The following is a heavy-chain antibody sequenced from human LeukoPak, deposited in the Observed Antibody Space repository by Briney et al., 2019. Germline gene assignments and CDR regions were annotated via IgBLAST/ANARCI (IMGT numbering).Heavy chain of an antibody. CDR2: IYSGGST. J-gene: IGHJ5*02. CDR3: ARDLGTRDYYDSSGSA. Sequence: GGSLRLSCAASGFTVSSNYMSWVRQAPGKGLEWVSVIYSGGSTYYADSVKGRFTISRDNSKNTLYLQMNSLRAEDTDVYYCARDLGTRDYYDSSGSAWGQGTLVTVSS. CDR1: GFTVSSNY. V-gene: IGHV3-53*01. D-gene: IGHD3-22*01.